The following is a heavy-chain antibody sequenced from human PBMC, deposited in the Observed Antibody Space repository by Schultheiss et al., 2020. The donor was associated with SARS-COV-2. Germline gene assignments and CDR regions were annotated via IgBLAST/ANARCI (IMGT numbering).Heavy chain of an antibody. V-gene: IGHV3-23*01. J-gene: IGHJ5*02. CDR1: GYTFTSYY. D-gene: IGHD6-13*01. Sequence: GGSLRLSCKASGYTFTSYYMHWVRQAPGKGLEWVSPISGSGYSTYDADSVKGRFTISRDNAGNTLYLQMNNLRVEDTAIYYCARARAEQHLPFSWGPIPHPTTWFDPWGQGTLVTVSS. CDR3: ARARAEQHLPFSWGPIPHPTTWFDP. CDR2: ISGSGYST.